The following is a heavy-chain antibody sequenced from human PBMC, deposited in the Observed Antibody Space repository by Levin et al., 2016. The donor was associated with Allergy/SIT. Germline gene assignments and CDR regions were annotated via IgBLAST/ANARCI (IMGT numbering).Heavy chain of an antibody. Sequence: GESLKISCVASGFTFSDYAMSWVRHAPGKGLEWVSLISGGHGRAYYADSVKGRFTVSRDNNRNTLYLQMNSLRDEDTAKYYCTKSSARLYASSGHYYEGAPLDHWGLGTLVTVSS. D-gene: IGHD3-22*01. CDR3: TKSSARLYASSGHYYEGAPLDH. V-gene: IGHV3-23*01. CDR2: ISGGHGRA. J-gene: IGHJ4*02. CDR1: GFTFSDYA.